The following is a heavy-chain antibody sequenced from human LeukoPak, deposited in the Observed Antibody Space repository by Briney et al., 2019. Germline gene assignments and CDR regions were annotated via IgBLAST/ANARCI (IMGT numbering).Heavy chain of an antibody. CDR1: GFTFSRYW. CDR3: ARDSYYYMDV. J-gene: IGHJ6*03. CDR2: IFSDGSST. Sequence: PGGSLRLSCAASGFTFSRYWMHWVRQAPGKELVWDSRIFSDGSSTNYADSVKGRFTISRDNAKNTLYLQMNSLRVEDTAVYFCARDSYYYMDVWGKGTTVTVSS. V-gene: IGHV3-74*01.